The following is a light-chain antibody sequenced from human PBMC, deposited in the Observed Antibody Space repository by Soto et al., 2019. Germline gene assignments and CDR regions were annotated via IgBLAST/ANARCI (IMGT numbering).Light chain of an antibody. CDR1: QSVSRSY. Sequence: EIVLTRSPGTLSLSPGERATLSCRASQSVSRSYLAWYQQKPGQAPRLLIYGASSRATGIPDRFSGSGSGTDFTLTISRLEPEDFAVYYCQQYGSSPRTFGQGTKVEMK. J-gene: IGKJ1*01. CDR2: GAS. V-gene: IGKV3-20*01. CDR3: QQYGSSPRT.